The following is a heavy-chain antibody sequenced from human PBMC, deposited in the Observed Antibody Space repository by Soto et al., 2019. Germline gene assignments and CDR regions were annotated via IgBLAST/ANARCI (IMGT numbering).Heavy chain of an antibody. CDR2: ISAYNGNT. CDR1: GYTFTSYG. Sequence: ASVKVSCKASGYTFTSYGISWVRQAPGQGLEWMGWISAYNGNTNYAQKLQGRVTMTTDTSTSTAYMELRSLRSDDTAVYYCARDLPRGDYGGNPDAFDIWGHGTMVTVSS. J-gene: IGHJ3*02. V-gene: IGHV1-18*01. D-gene: IGHD4-17*01. CDR3: ARDLPRGDYGGNPDAFDI.